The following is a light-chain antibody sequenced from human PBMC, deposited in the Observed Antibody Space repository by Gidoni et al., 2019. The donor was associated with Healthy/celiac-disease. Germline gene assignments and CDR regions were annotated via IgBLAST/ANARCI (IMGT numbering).Light chain of an antibody. CDR1: QSVSSSY. CDR2: GAS. J-gene: IGKJ5*01. CDR3: QQYGSSPRIT. V-gene: IGKV3-20*01. Sequence: QSPGTLSLSPGERATLSCRASQSVSSSYLAWYQQKPGQAPRLLIYGASSRATGIPDRFSGSGSGTDFTLTISRLEPEDFAVYYCQQYGSSPRITFXQXTRLEIK.